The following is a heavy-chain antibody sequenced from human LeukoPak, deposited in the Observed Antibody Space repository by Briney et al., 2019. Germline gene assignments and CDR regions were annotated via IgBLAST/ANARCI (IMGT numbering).Heavy chain of an antibody. CDR3: ARDQHYGYSYYYYYYMDV. J-gene: IGHJ6*03. V-gene: IGHV3-48*01. CDR2: ISSSSSTI. CDR1: GFTFSSYS. D-gene: IGHD5-18*01. Sequence: PGGSLRLSCAASGFTFSSYSMNWVRQAPGKGLEWVSYISSSSSTIYYADSVKGRFTISRDNAKNSLYLQMNSLRAEDTAVYYCARDQHYGYSYYYYYYMDVWGKGTTVTVSS.